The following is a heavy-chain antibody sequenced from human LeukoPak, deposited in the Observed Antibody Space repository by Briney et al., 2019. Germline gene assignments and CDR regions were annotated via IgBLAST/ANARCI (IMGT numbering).Heavy chain of an antibody. Sequence: PGRSLRLSCAASGFTFSAYSMNWVRQAPGKGLEWVAYISGGGGTIYYADSVKGRFTISRDNAKNSLYLQMDSLRAEDTAVYYCARNQEIDYYDSSGFYWGVEYWGQGTLVTVSS. J-gene: IGHJ4*02. CDR2: ISGGGGTI. CDR3: ARNQEIDYYDSSGFYWGVEY. D-gene: IGHD3-22*01. CDR1: GFTFSAYS. V-gene: IGHV3-48*01.